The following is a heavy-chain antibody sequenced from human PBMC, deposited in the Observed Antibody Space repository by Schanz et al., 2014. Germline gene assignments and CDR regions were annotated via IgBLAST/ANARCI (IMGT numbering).Heavy chain of an antibody. V-gene: IGHV3-23*04. CDR1: GFTFSSYA. Sequence: EVQLAESGGGLVQPGGSLRLSCAASGFTFSSYAMSWVRQAPGKGLEWVSALSEGGGGTHYADSVRGRFTISSDSSKNTLYLQMNSLRAEDTAVYYCARGGPAYYFDDWGQGTLVTVSS. CDR3: ARGGPAYYFDD. J-gene: IGHJ4*02. CDR2: LSEGGGGT.